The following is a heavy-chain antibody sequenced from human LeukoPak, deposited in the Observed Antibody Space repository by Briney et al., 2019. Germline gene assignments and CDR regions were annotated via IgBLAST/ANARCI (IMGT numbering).Heavy chain of an antibody. J-gene: IGHJ3*02. Sequence: PSETLSLTCTVSGGSTTSSSYHWVWIRQPPGEGLEWIGSMFHGGSTYDNPSLKSRVTISGDASKNQVFLKLSSVTAADTAVYYCARARYVNSFYAFDIWGQGTLVTVSS. CDR2: MFHGGST. CDR3: ARARYVNSFYAFDI. CDR1: GGSTTSSSYH. D-gene: IGHD3-9*01. V-gene: IGHV4-39*07.